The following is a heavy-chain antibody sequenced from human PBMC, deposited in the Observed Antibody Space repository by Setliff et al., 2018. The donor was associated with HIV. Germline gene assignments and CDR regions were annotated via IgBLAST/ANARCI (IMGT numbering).Heavy chain of an antibody. Sequence: GESLKISCAASGFTFSSYAMHWVRQAPGKGLEWVAVISYDGSNKYYADSVKGRFTISRDNSKNTLYPQMNSLRAEDTAVYYCARDQNYYDSSGLDYWGQGTLVTSPQ. J-gene: IGHJ4*02. CDR2: ISYDGSNK. V-gene: IGHV3-30*04. CDR3: ARDQNYYDSSGLDY. D-gene: IGHD3-22*01. CDR1: GFTFSSYA.